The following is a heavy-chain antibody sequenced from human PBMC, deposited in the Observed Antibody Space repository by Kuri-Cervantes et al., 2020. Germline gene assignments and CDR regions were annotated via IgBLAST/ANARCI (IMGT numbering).Heavy chain of an antibody. CDR3: AREFDAGGFDP. CDR1: GYTFTGYY. CDR2: INPNSGGT. Sequence: ASVKVSCKASGYTFTGYYMHWVRQAPGQGLEWMGWINPNSGGTNYAQKFQGWVTITRDTSISTAYMELSRLRSDDTAVYYCAREFDAGGFDPWGQGTLVTVSS. V-gene: IGHV1-2*04. J-gene: IGHJ5*02. D-gene: IGHD3-10*01.